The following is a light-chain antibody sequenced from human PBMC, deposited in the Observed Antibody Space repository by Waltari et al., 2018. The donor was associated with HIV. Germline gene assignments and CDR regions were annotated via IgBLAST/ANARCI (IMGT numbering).Light chain of an antibody. CDR2: EVT. CDR1: SSDARDNDY. Sequence: QSALTQPASVSGSPGQSITMSCTGTSSDARDNDYFFWYQQHPGKAPKLIIYEVTYRPSGVSDRFSGSKSGDTASLTISGLQAEDEADYYCSSYTNITTRLFGGGTRLTVL. J-gene: IGLJ3*02. CDR3: SSYTNITTRL. V-gene: IGLV2-14*01.